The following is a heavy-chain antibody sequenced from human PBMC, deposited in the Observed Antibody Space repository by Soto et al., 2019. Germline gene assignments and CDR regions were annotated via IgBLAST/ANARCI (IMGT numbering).Heavy chain of an antibody. Sequence: QVQLVQSGAEVKKPGSSVKVSCKASGGTFSSYAISWVRQAPGQGLEWMGGIIPIFGTANYAQKFQGRVTITADESTSTAYMGLSSLRSEDTAVYYCARADTAMGNNWFDPWGQGTLVTVSS. CDR3: ARADTAMGNNWFDP. CDR1: GGTFSSYA. V-gene: IGHV1-69*12. CDR2: IIPIFGTA. J-gene: IGHJ5*02. D-gene: IGHD5-18*01.